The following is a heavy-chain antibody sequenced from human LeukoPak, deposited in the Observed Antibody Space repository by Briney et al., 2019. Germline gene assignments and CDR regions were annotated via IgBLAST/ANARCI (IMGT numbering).Heavy chain of an antibody. V-gene: IGHV1-2*02. Sequence: GASVKVSCKASGYTFTGYYVHWVRQAPGQGLEWMGWINPNSGGTNYAQKFQGRVTMTRDTSISTAYMELSRLRSDDTAVYYCARARGIKYSSSWDGGPLDYWGQGTLVTVSS. J-gene: IGHJ4*02. CDR3: ARARGIKYSSSWDGGPLDY. CDR2: INPNSGGT. D-gene: IGHD6-13*01. CDR1: GYTFTGYY.